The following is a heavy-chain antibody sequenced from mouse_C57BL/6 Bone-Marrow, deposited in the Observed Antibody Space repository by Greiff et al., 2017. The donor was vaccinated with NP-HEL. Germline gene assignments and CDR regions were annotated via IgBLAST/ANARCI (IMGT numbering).Heavy chain of an antibody. CDR2: IYPGDGDT. D-gene: IGHD1-1*01. V-gene: IGHV1-80*01. J-gene: IGHJ4*01. CDR3: ARGDYGSSRFGYAMDY. Sequence: VKLVESGAELVKPGASVKISCKASGYAFSSYWMNWVQERPGTGLEWIGQIYPGDGDTKYNGKFKGKATLTADKSSSTAYMQVSSLTSEYSAVYFCARGDYGSSRFGYAMDYWGQGTSVTVSS. CDR1: GYAFSSYW.